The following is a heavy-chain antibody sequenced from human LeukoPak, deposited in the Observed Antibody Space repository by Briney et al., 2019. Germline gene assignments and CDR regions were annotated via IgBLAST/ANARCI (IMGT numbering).Heavy chain of an antibody. CDR3: AAEDDGDFDY. J-gene: IGHJ4*02. CDR2: IIPNSGGT. CDR1: GGTFSSYA. V-gene: IGHV1-2*02. D-gene: IGHD3-16*01. Sequence: APVKVSCKASGGTFSSYAISWVRQAPGQGLEWMGGIIPNSGGTNYAQKFQGRVTMTRDTSISTAYMELSRLRSDDTAVYYCAAEDDGDFDYWGQGTLVTVSS.